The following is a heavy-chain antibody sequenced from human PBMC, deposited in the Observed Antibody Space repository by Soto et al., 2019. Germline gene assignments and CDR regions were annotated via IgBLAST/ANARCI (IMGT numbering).Heavy chain of an antibody. CDR2: IIPIFGTA. CDR3: ARGRYHSELIAVAGTGDHYYYGMDV. Sequence: QVQLVQSEAEVKKPGSSVKVSCKASGGTFSSYAISWVRQAPGQGLEWMGGIIPIFGTANYAQKFQGRVTITADESTSTAYMELSSLRSEDTAVYYCARGRYHSELIAVAGTGDHYYYGMDVWGQGTTVTVSS. CDR1: GGTFSSYA. D-gene: IGHD6-19*01. V-gene: IGHV1-69*01. J-gene: IGHJ6*02.